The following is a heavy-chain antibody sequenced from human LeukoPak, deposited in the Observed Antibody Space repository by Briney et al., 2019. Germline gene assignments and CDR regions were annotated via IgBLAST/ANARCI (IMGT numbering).Heavy chain of an antibody. J-gene: IGHJ5*02. D-gene: IGHD2-21*01. V-gene: IGHV3-21*01. CDR2: FTSPTGST. CDR3: VRHIDP. Sequence: PGGSLRLSRAVSGFNLNSYTMNWVRQAPGKGLEWVSSFTSPTGSTHYADSVKGRFTISRDNARNSLFLQMDRLGAEDTAVYYCVRHIDPWGQGAQVTVSS. CDR1: GFNLNSYT.